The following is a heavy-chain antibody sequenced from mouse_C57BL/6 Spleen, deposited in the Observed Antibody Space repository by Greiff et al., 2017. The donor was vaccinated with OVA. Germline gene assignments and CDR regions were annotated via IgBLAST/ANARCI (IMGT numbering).Heavy chain of an antibody. V-gene: IGHV1-69*01. Sequence: QVQLQQPGAELVMPGASVKLSCKASGYTFTSYWMHWVKQRPGRGLEWIGEIDPSDSYTNYNQKFKGKSTLTVDKSSSTAYLQLSSLTSEDSAVYYCARADYYGSRTRYFDVWGTGTTVTVSS. J-gene: IGHJ1*03. CDR3: ARADYYGSRTRYFDV. CDR2: IDPSDSYT. CDR1: GYTFTSYW. D-gene: IGHD1-1*01.